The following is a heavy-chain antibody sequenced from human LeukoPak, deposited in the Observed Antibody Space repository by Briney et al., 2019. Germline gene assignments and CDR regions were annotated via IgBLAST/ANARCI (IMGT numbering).Heavy chain of an antibody. CDR3: ARYSNYYNWFDP. Sequence: GGSLRLPCAASGFTFSDYYMSWIRQAPGKGLEWVSYISSSGSTIYYADSVKGRFTISRDNAKNSLYLQMNSLRAEDTAVYYCARYSNYYNWFDPWGQGTLVTVSS. CDR1: GFTFSDYY. CDR2: ISSSGSTI. D-gene: IGHD4-11*01. V-gene: IGHV3-11*04. J-gene: IGHJ5*02.